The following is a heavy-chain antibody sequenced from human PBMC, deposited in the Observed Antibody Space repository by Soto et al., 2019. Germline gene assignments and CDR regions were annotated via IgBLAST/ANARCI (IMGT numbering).Heavy chain of an antibody. D-gene: IGHD3-3*01. V-gene: IGHV3-30-3*01. CDR1: GFTFSSYA. CDR3: ARVQSYYDFWSGPVGY. Sequence: GGSLRLSCAASGFTFSSYAMHWVRQAPGKGLEWVAVISYDGSNKYYADSVKGRFTISRDNSKNTLYLQMNSLRAEDTAVYYCARVQSYYDFWSGPVGYWGQGTLVTVSS. CDR2: ISYDGSNK. J-gene: IGHJ4*02.